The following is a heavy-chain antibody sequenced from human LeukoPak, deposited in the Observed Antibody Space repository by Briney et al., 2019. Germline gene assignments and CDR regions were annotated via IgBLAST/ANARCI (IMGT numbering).Heavy chain of an antibody. J-gene: IGHJ4*02. V-gene: IGHV4-39*01. CDR3: ARTLYSSSSENYFDH. Sequence: SETLSLTCTVSGGSISSDSHYWAWIRQPTGKGLEWIGSIYYSGSTYHNPSLKSRVTISVDTSKNQFSLKLSSVTAADTALYYCARTLYSSSSENYFDHWGQGTLVTVSS. D-gene: IGHD6-6*01. CDR1: GGSISSDSHY. CDR2: IYYSGST.